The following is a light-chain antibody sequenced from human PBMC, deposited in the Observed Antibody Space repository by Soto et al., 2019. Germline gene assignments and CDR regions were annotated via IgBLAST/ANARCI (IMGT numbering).Light chain of an antibody. J-gene: IGKJ1*01. CDR1: QSVSSYS. CDR2: GAS. Sequence: EIVLTQSPGTLSLSPGERATLSCRASQSVSSYSLAWYQQKPGQAPRLLIGGASSRATGIPDRFSGSGSGTDFTLMITRLEPEDFAVYYWHYGNSPPWRFGQGTKVEIK. CDR3: HYGNSPPWR. V-gene: IGKV3-20*01.